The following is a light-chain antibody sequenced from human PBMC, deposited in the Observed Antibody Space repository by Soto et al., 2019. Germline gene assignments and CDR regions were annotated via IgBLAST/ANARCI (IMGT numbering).Light chain of an antibody. CDR2: EDN. J-gene: IGLJ3*02. V-gene: IGLV6-57*01. CDR1: SGSIGSSY. Sequence: NFMLTQPHSVSESPGKTVTISCTRSSGSIGSSYVQWYQQRPGSSPTTVIFEDNQRPTGVPVRFSGSIDSSSNSASVVISGLRTEDEADYYCQSYDTSNPLVFGGGTQLTVL. CDR3: QSYDTSNPLV.